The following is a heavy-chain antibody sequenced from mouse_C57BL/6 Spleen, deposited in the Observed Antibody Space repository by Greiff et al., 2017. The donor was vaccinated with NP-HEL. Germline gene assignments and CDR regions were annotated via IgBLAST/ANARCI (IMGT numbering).Heavy chain of an antibody. Sequence: VKLQESGPGLVAPSQSLSITCTVSGFSLTSYAISWVRQPPGKGLEWLGVIWTGGGTNYNSALKSRLSISKDNAKSKVFLKMNSLQTDDTARYYCARNSDDYDGAWFAYWGKGTLVTVSA. CDR3: ARNSDDYDGAWFAY. CDR2: IWTGGGT. D-gene: IGHD2-4*01. CDR1: GFSLTSYA. J-gene: IGHJ3*01. V-gene: IGHV2-9-1*01.